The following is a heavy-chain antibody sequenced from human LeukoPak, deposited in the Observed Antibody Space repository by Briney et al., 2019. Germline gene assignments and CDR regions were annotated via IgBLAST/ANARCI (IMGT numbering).Heavy chain of an antibody. V-gene: IGHV1-18*01. CDR2: ISAYNGNT. D-gene: IGHD4-11*01. CDR3: ARDLSYSNYPSDRFDP. J-gene: IGHJ5*02. CDR1: GYTFTSYG. Sequence: ASVKVSCEASGYTFTSYGISWVRQAPGQGLEWMGWISAYNGNTNYAQKLQGRVTMTTDTSTSTAYMELRSLRSDDTAVYYCARDLSYSNYPSDRFDPWGQGTLVTVSS.